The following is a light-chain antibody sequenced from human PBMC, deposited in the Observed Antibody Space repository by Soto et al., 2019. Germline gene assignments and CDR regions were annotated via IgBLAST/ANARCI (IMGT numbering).Light chain of an antibody. CDR2: AAS. V-gene: IGKV1-39*01. J-gene: IGKJ1*01. CDR1: QSISNY. CDR3: QQSYSTPAWT. Sequence: DIQMTQSPSSLSASVGDRVTITCRASQSISNYLNWYQQKPGKAPKLLIYAASSLQSGVPSRXTGSGSGTDFTLTITSLQPEDFAPNYCQQSYSTPAWTFGQGTNVEIK.